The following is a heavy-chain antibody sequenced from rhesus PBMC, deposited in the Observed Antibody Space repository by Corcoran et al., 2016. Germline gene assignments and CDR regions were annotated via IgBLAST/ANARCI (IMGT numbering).Heavy chain of an antibody. CDR1: GGSISASYR. D-gene: IGHD6-13*01. Sequence: QGQLQESGPGVVKPSETLSLTCAVSGGSISASYRWSWIPQPPVKGLEWFGYIYGNSTSTNYHPPPNSRVTIPKDTSKNQVSLQLSSVTAADTSVYYCARDPPSIAACSLAFDYWGQGVLVTVSS. V-gene: IGHV4S10*01. CDR2: IYGNSTST. J-gene: IGHJ4*01. CDR3: ARDPPSIAACSLAFDY.